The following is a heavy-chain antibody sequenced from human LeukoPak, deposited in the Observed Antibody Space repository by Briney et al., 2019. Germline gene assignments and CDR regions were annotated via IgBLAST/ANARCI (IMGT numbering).Heavy chain of an antibody. CDR3: AKGFFEYQLLYYYYFDY. Sequence: GGSLRLSCAASGFTFSSYAMSWVRQAPGKGLEGVSAISGSGGSTYYADSVKGRFTISRDNSKNTLYLQMNSLRAEDTAVYYCAKGFFEYQLLYYYYFDYWGQGTLVTVSS. V-gene: IGHV3-23*01. D-gene: IGHD2-2*02. J-gene: IGHJ4*02. CDR1: GFTFSSYA. CDR2: ISGSGGST.